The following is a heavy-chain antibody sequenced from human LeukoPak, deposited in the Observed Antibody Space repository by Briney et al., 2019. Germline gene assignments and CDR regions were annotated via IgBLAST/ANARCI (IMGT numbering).Heavy chain of an antibody. CDR2: ISYDGNNK. Sequence: PGGSLRLSCAASGFTFSSYAMHWVRQAPGKGLEWVAVISYDGNNKYYADSVKGRFTISRDNSKNTLYLQMNSLRAEDTAVYYCARDHCSSTGCHNAFDIWGQGTMVTVSS. V-gene: IGHV3-30*04. D-gene: IGHD2-2*02. CDR3: ARDHCSSTGCHNAFDI. CDR1: GFTFSSYA. J-gene: IGHJ3*02.